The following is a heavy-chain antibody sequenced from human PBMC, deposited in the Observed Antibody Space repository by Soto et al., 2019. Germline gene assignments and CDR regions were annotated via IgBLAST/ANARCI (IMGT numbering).Heavy chain of an antibody. V-gene: IGHV3-21*01. D-gene: IGHD3-22*01. CDR3: ASASYYYDGSGYHGY. CDR2: ISSSSSYI. J-gene: IGHJ4*02. CDR1: GFTFSSYS. Sequence: EVQLVESGGGLVKPGGSLRLSCAASGFTFSSYSMNWVRQAPGKGLEWVSSISSSSSYIYYADSVKGRFTISSDNAKNSLYLQMNSLRAEDTAVYYCASASYYYDGSGYHGYWGQGTLVTVSS.